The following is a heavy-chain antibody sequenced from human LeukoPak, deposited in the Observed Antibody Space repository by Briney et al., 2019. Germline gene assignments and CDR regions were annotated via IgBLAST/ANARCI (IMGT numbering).Heavy chain of an antibody. V-gene: IGHV4-59*10. Sequence: SETLSLTCAVYGGSFSGYYWSWIRQPAGKGLEWIGRIYTSGSTNYNPSLKSRVTISVDTSKNQFSLKLSSVTAADTAVYYCARGIAVAAWGYYYYYMDVWGKGTTVTISS. CDR3: ARGIAVAAWGYYYYYMDV. D-gene: IGHD6-19*01. CDR2: IYTSGST. J-gene: IGHJ6*03. CDR1: GGSFSGYY.